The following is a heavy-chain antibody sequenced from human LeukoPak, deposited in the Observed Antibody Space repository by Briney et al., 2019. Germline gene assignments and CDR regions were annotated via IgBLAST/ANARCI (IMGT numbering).Heavy chain of an antibody. CDR2: ISSSTTYI. CDR1: GFTFSSYN. D-gene: IGHD3-22*01. V-gene: IGHV3-21*01. Sequence: GGSLRLSCAASGFTFSSYNMNWVRQAPGKGLEWVSSISSSTTYIYYADSVKGRFTISRDNAKKSLYLQMNSLRAEDTAVYYCAKELNYYDSSVDYWGQGTLVTVSS. CDR3: AKELNYYDSSVDY. J-gene: IGHJ4*02.